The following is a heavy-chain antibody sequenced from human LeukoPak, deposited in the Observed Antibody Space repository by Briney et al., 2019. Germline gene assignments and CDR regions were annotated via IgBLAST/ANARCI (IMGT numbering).Heavy chain of an antibody. CDR1: GYTFTSYA. D-gene: IGHD3-22*01. CDR3: ARDFSIPSPDYYDSSGYDY. CDR2: INAGNGNT. V-gene: IGHV1-3*01. Sequence: ASVKVSCKASGYTFTSYAMHWVRQAPGQRLEWMGWINAGNGNTKYSQKFQGRVTITRDTSASTAYMELSSLRSEDTAVYYCARDFSIPSPDYYDSSGYDYWGQGTLVTVSS. J-gene: IGHJ4*02.